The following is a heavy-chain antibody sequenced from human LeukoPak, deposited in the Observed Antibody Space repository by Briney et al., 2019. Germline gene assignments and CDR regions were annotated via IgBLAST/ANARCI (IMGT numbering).Heavy chain of an antibody. D-gene: IGHD4-17*01. V-gene: IGHV3-49*04. Sequence: SLSLSCSGSGVSIGNYAMTWVRQPPGKGLEWVGFIRMEASGETTEFAASVKGRSTISIDESTSIDYLQMNSLKTEDTGVYYCARGPRLYGNWFDPWGERTLVTASS. CDR1: GVSIGNYA. CDR2: IRMEASGETT. J-gene: IGHJ5*02. CDR3: ARGPRLYGNWFDP.